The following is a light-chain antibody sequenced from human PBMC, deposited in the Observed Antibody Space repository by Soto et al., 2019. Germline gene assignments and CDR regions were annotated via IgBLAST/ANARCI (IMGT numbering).Light chain of an antibody. Sequence: EIVLTQSPGTLSLSPGERATLSCRASQSVSSNYLAWYQQKPGQAPRLLIYGASSRATGIPDRFSGSGSGTDFTLTIRRLETEDFAVYYGQQYGSSPRTFGGGTKVEVK. CDR2: GAS. CDR3: QQYGSSPRT. J-gene: IGKJ4*01. V-gene: IGKV3-20*01. CDR1: QSVSSNY.